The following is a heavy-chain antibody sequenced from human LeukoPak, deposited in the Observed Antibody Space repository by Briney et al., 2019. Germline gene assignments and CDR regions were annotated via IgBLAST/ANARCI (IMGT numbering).Heavy chain of an antibody. CDR1: GYTFTSYG. D-gene: IGHD5-18*01. V-gene: IGHV1-18*01. CDR3: ARVTPGTYVDTAMVDY. J-gene: IGHJ4*02. CDR2: ISAYNGNT. Sequence: VASVKVSCKASGYTFTSYGISWVRQAPGQGLEWMGWISAYNGNTNYAQKLQGRVTMTTDTSTSTAYMELRGLRSDDTAVYYCARVTPGTYVDTAMVDYWGQGTLVTVSS.